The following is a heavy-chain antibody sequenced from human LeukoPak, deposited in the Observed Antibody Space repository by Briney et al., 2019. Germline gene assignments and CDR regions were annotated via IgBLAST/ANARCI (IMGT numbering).Heavy chain of an antibody. CDR2: ISGSGGST. D-gene: IGHD2-21*01. CDR1: GFTFSSYA. V-gene: IGHV3-23*01. J-gene: IGHJ2*01. Sequence: GGSLRLSCAASGFTFSSYAMSWVRQAPGKGLEWVSAISGSGGSTYYADSVKGRFTISRDNSKNTLYLQMNSLRAEDTAVYYCASLCGGDCYFGDWYFDLWGRGTPDTVSS. CDR3: ASLCGGDCYFGDWYFDL.